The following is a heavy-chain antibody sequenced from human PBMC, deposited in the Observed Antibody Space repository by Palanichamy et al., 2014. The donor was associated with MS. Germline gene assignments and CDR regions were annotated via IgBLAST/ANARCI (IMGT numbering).Heavy chain of an antibody. CDR3: ARSVDVGHHENNWLDP. Sequence: QVQLVESGGGVVQPGTSPRLSCAASEFNVSSCGFHWVRQAPGKGLEWVAFISDDGSRKYYADSVKGRFTISRDNSKNTVYLQMSSLRDDDTAVYCCARSVDVGHHENNWLDPWGRGTLVTVSS. J-gene: IGHJ5*02. CDR1: EFNVSSCG. CDR2: ISDDGSRK. V-gene: IGHV3-30*03.